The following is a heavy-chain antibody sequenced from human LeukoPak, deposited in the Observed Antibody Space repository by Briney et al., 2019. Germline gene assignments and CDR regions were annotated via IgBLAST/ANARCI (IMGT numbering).Heavy chain of an antibody. CDR3: ARGNYVWGSYRYDLGPLDMDV. J-gene: IGHJ6*02. Sequence: GGSLRLSCAASGFTFSSYSMNWVRQAPGKGLEWVSYISRSSSNIYYADSVKGRFTISRDNAKNSLYLQMSSLRAEDTAVYYCARGNYVWGSYRYDLGPLDMDVWGQGTTVTVSS. CDR1: GFTFSSYS. V-gene: IGHV3-21*01. CDR2: ISRSSSNI. D-gene: IGHD3-16*02.